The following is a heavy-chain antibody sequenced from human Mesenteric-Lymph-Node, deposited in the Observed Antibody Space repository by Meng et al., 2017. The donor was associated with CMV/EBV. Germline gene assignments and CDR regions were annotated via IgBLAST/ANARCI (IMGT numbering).Heavy chain of an antibody. D-gene: IGHD6-19*01. V-gene: IGHV6-1*01. CDR3: ARPNFRSGCDSRWFDS. J-gene: IGHJ5*01. CDR2: KNYMEKRYN. CDR1: VSSIKGA. Sequence: VSSIKGACNWMRHAASRRQEWWRRKNYMEKRYNEYTVNVKSRITSNPDTSKDQSYLQLNRVTSEDTAVYYCARPNFRSGCDSRWFDSWGQGTLVTVSS.